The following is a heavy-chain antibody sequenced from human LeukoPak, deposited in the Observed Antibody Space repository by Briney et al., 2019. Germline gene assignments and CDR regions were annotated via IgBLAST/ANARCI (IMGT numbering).Heavy chain of an antibody. CDR3: ARTDYGDSSDY. Sequence: ASVTVSCKASGYTFTGYYMHWVRQAPGQGLEWMGWINPNSGGINYAQKFQGRVTMTRDTSISTAYMELSRLRSDDTAVYYCARTDYGDSSDYWGQGTLVTVSS. V-gene: IGHV1-2*02. CDR1: GYTFTGYY. CDR2: INPNSGGI. D-gene: IGHD4-17*01. J-gene: IGHJ4*02.